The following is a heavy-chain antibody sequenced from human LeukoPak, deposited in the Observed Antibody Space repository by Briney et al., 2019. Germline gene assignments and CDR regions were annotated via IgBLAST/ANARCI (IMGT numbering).Heavy chain of an antibody. CDR3: ARARRPQRCDWFDP. Sequence: GASVKVSCKASGYTFTGYYMHWLRQAPGQGLEWMGWINPNSGGTNYAQKFQGRVTMTRDTSISTAYMELSRLRSDDTAVSYCARARRPQRCDWFDPWGQGTLVTVSS. D-gene: IGHD4-17*01. V-gene: IGHV1-2*02. J-gene: IGHJ5*02. CDR1: GYTFTGYY. CDR2: INPNSGGT.